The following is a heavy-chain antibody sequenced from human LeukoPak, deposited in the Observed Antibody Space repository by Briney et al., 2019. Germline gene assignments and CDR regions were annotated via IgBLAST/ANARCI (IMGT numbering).Heavy chain of an antibody. CDR3: ARQGYSSSWYSVDYYYYGMDV. D-gene: IGHD6-13*01. V-gene: IGHV4-59*01. CDR1: GGSISSYY. Sequence: SETLSLTCTVSGGSISSYYWSWIRQPPGKGLEWIGYIYYSGSTNYNPSLKSRITISVDTSKNQFSLKLSSVTAADTAVYYCARQGYSSSWYSVDYYYYGMDVWGQGTTVTVSS. CDR2: IYYSGST. J-gene: IGHJ6*02.